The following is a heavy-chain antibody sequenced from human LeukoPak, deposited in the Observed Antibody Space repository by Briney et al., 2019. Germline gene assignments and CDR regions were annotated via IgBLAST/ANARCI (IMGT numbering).Heavy chain of an antibody. V-gene: IGHV3-9*01. CDR1: GFTFDDYA. CDR2: ISWNSGSI. CDR3: AKAKLSGSIEWYFDY. J-gene: IGHJ4*02. D-gene: IGHD1-26*01. Sequence: GRSLRLSCAASGFTFDDYAMLWVRQAPGKGLEWVSGISWNSGSIGYADSVKGRFTISRDNAKNSLYLQMNSLRAEDTAVYYCAKAKLSGSIEWYFDYWGQGTLVTVSS.